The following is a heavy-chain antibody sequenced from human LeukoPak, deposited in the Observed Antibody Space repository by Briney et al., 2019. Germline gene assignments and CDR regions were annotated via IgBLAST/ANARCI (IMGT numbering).Heavy chain of an antibody. D-gene: IGHD4-23*01. CDR3: ARESVGSHAIDY. CDR2: IYSAGPT. CDR1: RCSLSSSY. V-gene: IGHV3-53*01. J-gene: IGHJ4*02. Sequence: GGSLRLSRAASRCSLSSSYISWVRQAPAKEVEWVSVIYSAGPTHYADSVKGRFTISRDKSENTLHIQMNSLRAEDTAIYYCARESVGSHAIDYWGERTLGTVSS.